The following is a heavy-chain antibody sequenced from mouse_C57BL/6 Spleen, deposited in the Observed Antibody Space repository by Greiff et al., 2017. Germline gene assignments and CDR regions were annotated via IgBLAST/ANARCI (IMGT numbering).Heavy chain of an antibody. CDR3: ATYGSSNWYFDV. D-gene: IGHD1-1*01. CDR2: IYPSDSET. CDR1: GYTFTSYW. Sequence: QVHVKQPGAELVRPGSSVKLSCKASGYTFTSYWMDWVKQRPGQGLEWIGNIYPSDSETHYNQKFKDKATLTVDKSSSTAYMQLSSLTSEDSAVYYCATYGSSNWYFDVWGTGTTVTVSS. J-gene: IGHJ1*03. V-gene: IGHV1-61*01.